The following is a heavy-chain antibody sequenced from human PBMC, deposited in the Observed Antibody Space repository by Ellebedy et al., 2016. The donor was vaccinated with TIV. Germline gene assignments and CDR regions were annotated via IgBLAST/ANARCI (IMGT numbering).Heavy chain of an antibody. V-gene: IGHV3-30*02. D-gene: IGHD5-12*01. CDR1: GFTFSSYG. J-gene: IGHJ4*02. CDR2: IRYDGSTK. Sequence: GESLKISCTASGFTFSSYGMHWVRQAPGKGLEWVAFIRYDGSTKYYGDSVKGRFTISRDNSKNTLHLQMNSLRPEDTAVYYCARDRVGNSGYEMPDYWGQGTLVTVSS. CDR3: ARDRVGNSGYEMPDY.